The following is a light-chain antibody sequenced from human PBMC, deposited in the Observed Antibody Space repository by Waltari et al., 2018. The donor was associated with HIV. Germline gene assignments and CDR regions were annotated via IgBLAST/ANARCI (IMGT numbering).Light chain of an antibody. Sequence: SYELTQPPPVSVSPGQTARITCSGDALPKQYAYWYQQKAGQAPVLVIYKDSERPSGIPERFSGSSSGTTVTLTISGVQAEDEADYYCESAHSSLWVFGGGTKLTVL. CDR1: ALPKQY. CDR3: ESAHSSLWV. CDR2: KDS. J-gene: IGLJ3*02. V-gene: IGLV3-25*03.